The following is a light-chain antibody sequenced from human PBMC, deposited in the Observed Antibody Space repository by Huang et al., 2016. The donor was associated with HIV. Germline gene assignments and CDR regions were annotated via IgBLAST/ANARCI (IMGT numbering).Light chain of an antibody. CDR3: QQYDNLPYT. CDR2: DAS. CDR1: QDISNY. Sequence: DIQMTQSPSSLSASVGDRVTITCQASQDISNYLNWYQQKPGKAPKLLIYDASNLETGCPSRFRGSGSGTDFTFTISSLQPEDIATYYCQQYDNLPYTFGQGTKLEIK. V-gene: IGKV1-33*01. J-gene: IGKJ2*01.